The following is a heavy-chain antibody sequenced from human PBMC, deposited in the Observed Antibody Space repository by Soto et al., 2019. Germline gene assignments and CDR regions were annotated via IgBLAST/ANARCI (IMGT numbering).Heavy chain of an antibody. V-gene: IGHV1-69*08. Sequence: QVQLVQSGAEVKKPGSSVKVSCKASGGTFSRYSITWVRQAPGHGLEWIGRIIPIFGIPTYAQKFQGRVTITADESPSTAYMERSSLRSDDTAVYYCAREDRDRETGLVPAAIDGMDVWGQGTTVTVSS. CDR2: IIPIFGIP. J-gene: IGHJ6*02. D-gene: IGHD2-2*01. CDR3: AREDRDRETGLVPAAIDGMDV. CDR1: GGTFSRYS.